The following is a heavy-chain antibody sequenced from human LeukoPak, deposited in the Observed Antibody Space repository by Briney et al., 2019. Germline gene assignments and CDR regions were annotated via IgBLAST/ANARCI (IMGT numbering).Heavy chain of an antibody. D-gene: IGHD3-9*01. Sequence: SVKVSCKASGYTFTSYAISWVRQAPGQGLEWMGGIIPIFGTANYAQKFQGRVTITADESTSTAYMELSSLRSEDTAVYYCARDRDRVGYDILTGYYKLDYWGQGTLVTVSS. CDR3: ARDRDRVGYDILTGYYKLDY. V-gene: IGHV1-69*13. CDR2: IIPIFGTA. CDR1: GYTFTSYA. J-gene: IGHJ4*02.